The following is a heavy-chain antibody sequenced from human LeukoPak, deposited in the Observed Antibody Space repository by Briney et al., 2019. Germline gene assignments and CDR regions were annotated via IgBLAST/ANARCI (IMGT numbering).Heavy chain of an antibody. Sequence: SETLSLTCTVSGFSISNGYYWGWVRQAPEKGLEWLGIIYHSGTTYYNPSFQSRVTISVDRSKNQFSLKLTSLTATDTAVYYCARDGRLMQNYYFDYWGPGTLVTVSS. CDR3: ARDGRLMQNYYFDY. D-gene: IGHD2-21*02. J-gene: IGHJ4*02. V-gene: IGHV4-38-2*02. CDR1: GFSISNGYY. CDR2: IYHSGTT.